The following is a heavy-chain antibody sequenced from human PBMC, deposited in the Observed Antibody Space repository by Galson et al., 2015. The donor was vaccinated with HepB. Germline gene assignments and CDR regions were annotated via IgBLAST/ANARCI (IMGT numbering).Heavy chain of an antibody. D-gene: IGHD2-2*01. CDR3: ASLTRPSYQLLLGFAFDI. V-gene: IGHV3-21*01. J-gene: IGHJ3*02. CDR1: GFTFSSYS. CDR2: ISSSSSYI. Sequence: SLRLSCAASGFTFSSYSMNWVRQAPGKGLEWVSSISSSSSYIYYADSVKGRFTISRDNAKNSLYLQMNSLRAEDTAVYYCASLTRPSYQLLLGFAFDIWGQGTMVTVSS.